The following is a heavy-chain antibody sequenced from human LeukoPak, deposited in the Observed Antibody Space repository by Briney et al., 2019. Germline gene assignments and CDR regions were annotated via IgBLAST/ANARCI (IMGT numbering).Heavy chain of an antibody. CDR1: GYTFTNYY. CDR3: VPSANYYYFDY. Sequence: GASVKVSCKASGYTFTNYYMHWVRQGPGLGFEWMGWINPKSGGTSYPQKFQGRLTMTRDTSISTAYMELSRLGSDDTAGYYCVPSANYYYFDYWGQGTLVTVSS. D-gene: IGHD4/OR15-4a*01. V-gene: IGHV1-2*02. CDR2: INPKSGGT. J-gene: IGHJ4*02.